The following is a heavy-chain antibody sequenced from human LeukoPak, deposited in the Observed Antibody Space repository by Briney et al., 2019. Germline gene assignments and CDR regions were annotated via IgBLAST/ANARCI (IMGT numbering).Heavy chain of an antibody. CDR3: ARRKVVVAASTDAFDI. J-gene: IGHJ3*02. CDR1: GFTFSSYW. Sequence: GGSLRLSCAASGFTFSSYWMSWVRQAPGKGLEWVANIKQDGSEKYYVDSVKGRFTISRDNAKNSLYLQMNSLRAEDTAVYYCARRKVVVAASTDAFDIWGQGTMVTVSP. D-gene: IGHD2-15*01. CDR2: IKQDGSEK. V-gene: IGHV3-7*01.